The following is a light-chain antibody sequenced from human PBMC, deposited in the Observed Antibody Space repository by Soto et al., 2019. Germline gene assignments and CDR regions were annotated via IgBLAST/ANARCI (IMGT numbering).Light chain of an antibody. V-gene: IGKV3-15*01. J-gene: IGKJ1*01. CDR1: QSVSSN. Sequence: EIVMTQSPATLSVSPGERATLSCRASQSVSSNLAWYQQKPGQAPRLLIYGASTRATGFPARFSGSGSGTEFTLTISSLQSEDFAVYYCQQYNNWWTVGQGTKVEIK. CDR3: QQYNNWWT. CDR2: GAS.